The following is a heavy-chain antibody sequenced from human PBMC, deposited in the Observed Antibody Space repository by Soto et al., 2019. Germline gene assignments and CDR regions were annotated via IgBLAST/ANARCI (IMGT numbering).Heavy chain of an antibody. J-gene: IGHJ3*02. Sequence: EVQLGESGGDLVQPGGSLRPSCAAPGFSLGSSWMTWVGQAPGKGLEGVANIKKDGSKINYLDSVRGRFTVSRDNAKNSLYLEMNSLRAEDTALYYCARDVSPGSSSLYLDAFDIWGQGTMVTVSS. D-gene: IGHD6-13*01. CDR3: ARDVSPGSSSLYLDAFDI. V-gene: IGHV3-7*05. CDR2: IKKDGSKI. CDR1: GFSLGSSW.